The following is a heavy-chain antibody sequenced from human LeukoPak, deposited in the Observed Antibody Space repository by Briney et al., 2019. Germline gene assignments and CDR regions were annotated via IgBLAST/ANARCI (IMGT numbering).Heavy chain of an antibody. CDR2: ISGSGGST. CDR1: GFTFSSYA. D-gene: IGHD3-10*01. Sequence: GGSLRLSCAASGFTFSSYAMSWVRQAPGKGLEWVSAISGSGGSTYYADSVKGRFTISRDNSKNTLYLQMNSLRAEDTAVYYCARVSQIYGSGSYYYFDYWGQGTLVTVSS. J-gene: IGHJ4*02. V-gene: IGHV3-23*01. CDR3: ARVSQIYGSGSYYYFDY.